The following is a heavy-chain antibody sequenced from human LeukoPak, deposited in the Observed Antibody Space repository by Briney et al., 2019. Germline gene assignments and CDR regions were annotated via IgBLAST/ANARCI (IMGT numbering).Heavy chain of an antibody. D-gene: IGHD2-2*01. CDR1: GFTFSSYE. CDR2: ISGSGSTI. CDR3: AREYTHANYYYGVDV. V-gene: IGHV3-48*03. Sequence: PGGSLRLSCAASGFTFSSYEMNWVRQDAGEGLEWVSYISGSGSTIYYADSVKGRFTISRDNAKNSLSLQMNSLRAEDTAVYYCAREYTHANYYYGVDVWGKGTTVTVSS. J-gene: IGHJ6*04.